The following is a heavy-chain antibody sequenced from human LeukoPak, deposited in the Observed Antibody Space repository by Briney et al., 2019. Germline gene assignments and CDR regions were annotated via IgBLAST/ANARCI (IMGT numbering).Heavy chain of an antibody. Sequence: PSETLSLTCTVSGGSISSYYWSWIRQPPGKGLEWIGYIHYTGSINYNPSLKSRVTISVDTSKKQFSLKLSSVTAADTAVYFCARVHFYDSSGYSLINPWGQGTLVTVSS. D-gene: IGHD3-22*01. CDR2: IHYTGSI. V-gene: IGHV4-59*01. J-gene: IGHJ4*02. CDR3: ARVHFYDSSGYSLINP. CDR1: GGSISSYY.